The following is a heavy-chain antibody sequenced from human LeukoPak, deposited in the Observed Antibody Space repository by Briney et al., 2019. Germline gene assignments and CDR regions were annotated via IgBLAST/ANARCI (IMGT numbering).Heavy chain of an antibody. J-gene: IGHJ4*02. Sequence: SETLSLTCTVSGGSIRSSSYYWGWIRQPPGKGLEWIGSIYYSGSTYYNPSLKSRVTISVDTSKNQFSLKLSSVTAANTAVYYCASLRERSYYARGFDYWGQGTLVTVSS. CDR3: ASLRERSYYARGFDY. D-gene: IGHD1-26*01. CDR1: GGSIRSSSYY. CDR2: IYYSGST. V-gene: IGHV4-39*01.